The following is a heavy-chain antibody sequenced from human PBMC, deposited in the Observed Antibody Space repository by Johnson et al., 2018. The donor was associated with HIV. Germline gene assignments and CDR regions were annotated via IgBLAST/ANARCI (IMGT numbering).Heavy chain of an antibody. V-gene: IGHV3-13*01. Sequence: VQLVESGGGLVQPGGSLRLSCAAYGFTFSSYDMHWVRQPTGKGLEWVSAIGTLGDTYYPDSVKGRFTISREDAKNSLYLQMNSLRAGDTAVYYCARESLRRIAVSGPGDSAFDIWGQGTMVTVSS. J-gene: IGHJ3*02. CDR1: GFTFSSYD. CDR2: IGTLGDT. D-gene: IGHD6-19*01. CDR3: ARESLRRIAVSGPGDSAFDI.